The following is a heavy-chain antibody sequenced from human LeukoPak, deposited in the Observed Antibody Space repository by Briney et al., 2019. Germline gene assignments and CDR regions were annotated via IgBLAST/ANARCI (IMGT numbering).Heavy chain of an antibody. CDR3: ARGRVAARLCYFDS. J-gene: IGHJ4*02. CDR2: IYYSGST. Sequence: SETLSLTCTVSGGSISSSSYYWGWIRQPPGKGLEWIGSIYYSGSTYYNPSLKSRVTISVDTSKNQFSLKLTSMTAAADAAVYYCARGRVAARLCYFDSWGQGTLVTVSS. D-gene: IGHD6-6*01. V-gene: IGHV4-39*01. CDR1: GGSISSSSYY.